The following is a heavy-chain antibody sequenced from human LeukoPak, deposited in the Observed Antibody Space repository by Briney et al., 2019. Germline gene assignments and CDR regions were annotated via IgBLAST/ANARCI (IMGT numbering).Heavy chain of an antibody. V-gene: IGHV4-59*01. CDR1: GGSISSYY. J-gene: IGHJ4*02. CDR2: IYYSGST. Sequence: SETLSLTCTVSGGSISSYYWSWIRQPPGKGPEWIGYIYYSGSTNYNPSLKSRVTISVDTSKNQFSLKLSSVTAADTAVYYCARVPPPDLYYFDYWGQGTLVTVSS. CDR3: ARVPPPDLYYFDY. D-gene: IGHD2-2*01.